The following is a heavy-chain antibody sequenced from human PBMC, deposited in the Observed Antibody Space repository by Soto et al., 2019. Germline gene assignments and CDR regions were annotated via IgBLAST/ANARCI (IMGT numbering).Heavy chain of an antibody. CDR3: ASRLATVRWDNWFDP. V-gene: IGHV1-18*01. J-gene: IGHJ5*02. D-gene: IGHD3-10*01. CDR1: GYTFTSYG. CDR2: ISAYNGNT. Sequence: GASVKVSCKASGYTFTSYGISWVRQAPGQGLEWMGWISAYNGNTNYAQNVQGRVTMTTDTSTSTAYMELSSLRSEDTAVYYCASRLATVRWDNWFDPWGQGTLVTVPS.